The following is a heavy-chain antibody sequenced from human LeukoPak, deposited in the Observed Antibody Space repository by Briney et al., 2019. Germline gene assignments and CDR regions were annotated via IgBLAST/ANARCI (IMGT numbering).Heavy chain of an antibody. J-gene: IGHJ4*02. Sequence: PGRSLRLSCAASGFTFSTYALHWVRQAPGKGLEWVAVISYDDGSNKYYADSVKGRFTISRDNSKNTLYLQMNSLRTEDTAVYYCARESGGNTLYYFDYWGQGTLVAVSS. V-gene: IGHV3-30*04. D-gene: IGHD2-2*02. CDR2: ISYDDGSNK. CDR1: GFTFSTYA. CDR3: ARESGGNTLYYFDY.